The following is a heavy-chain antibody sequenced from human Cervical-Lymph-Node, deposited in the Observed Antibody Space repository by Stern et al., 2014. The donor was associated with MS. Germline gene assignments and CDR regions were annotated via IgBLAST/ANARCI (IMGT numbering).Heavy chain of an antibody. Sequence: EDQLVESGGGLVQPGGSLRLSCAASGFTFSSYWMSWVRQAPGKGLEWVANIKQDGSEKYYVDSVKGRFTISRDNAKNSLYLQMNSLRAEDTAVYYCAREGTISPLYYYYGMDVWGQGTTVTVSS. CDR1: GFTFSSYW. CDR2: IKQDGSEK. J-gene: IGHJ6*02. D-gene: IGHD1-1*01. V-gene: IGHV3-7*03. CDR3: AREGTISPLYYYYGMDV.